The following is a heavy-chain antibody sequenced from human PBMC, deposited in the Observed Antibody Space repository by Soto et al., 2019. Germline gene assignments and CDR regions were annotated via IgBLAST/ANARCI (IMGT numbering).Heavy chain of an antibody. CDR2: ISYDGSNK. D-gene: IGHD3-10*01. V-gene: IGHV3-30*18. J-gene: IGHJ4*02. CDR3: AKDYLTWLTY. Sequence: GXSLRLSCVASGFSFSSYGMHCVRQAPFKGLEGVAVISYDGSNKYYADSVKGRFTISRDNSQNTLYLQMNSLIAEDTAVYYCAKDYLTWLTYWGQGTLVTVSS. CDR1: GFSFSSYG.